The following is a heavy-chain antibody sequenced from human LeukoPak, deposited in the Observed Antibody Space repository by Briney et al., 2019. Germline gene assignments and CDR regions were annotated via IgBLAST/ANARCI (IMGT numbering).Heavy chain of an antibody. Sequence: GGSLRLSCAASGFTFSSYWMHWVRQAPGKGLVWVSRINSDGNTITYADSVKGRFTISRDNAKDTLYLQMNSLRAEDTAVYYCARVTVSSSEVIFDYWGQGSLVTVSP. D-gene: IGHD2-21*01. V-gene: IGHV3-74*01. CDR3: ARVTVSSSEVIFDY. CDR1: GFTFSSYW. J-gene: IGHJ4*02. CDR2: INSDGNTI.